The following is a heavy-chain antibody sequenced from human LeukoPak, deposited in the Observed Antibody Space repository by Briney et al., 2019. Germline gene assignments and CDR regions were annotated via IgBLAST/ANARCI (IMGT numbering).Heavy chain of an antibody. CDR2: INGDNGNT. J-gene: IGHJ4*02. D-gene: IGHD6-19*01. CDR1: GYTFTTYG. CDR3: VRGGPKSGGWTLDH. V-gene: IGHV1-18*03. Sequence: ASVKVSCKASGYTFTTYGIAWVRRAPGQGLEWMGRINGDNGNTQYSQRFQGRVTFTRDTSASTAYMELSSLTSEDVAVFYCVRGGPKSGGWTLDHWGQGTLVSVSS.